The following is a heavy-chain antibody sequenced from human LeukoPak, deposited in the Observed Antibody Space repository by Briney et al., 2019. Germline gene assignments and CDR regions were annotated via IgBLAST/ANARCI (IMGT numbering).Heavy chain of an antibody. CDR1: GFTFSSYW. CDR2: IKQDGSEK. V-gene: IGHV3-7*01. CDR3: ARRNCYGSGSYPYFDY. D-gene: IGHD3-10*01. Sequence: GGSLRLSCAASGFTFSSYWMSWVRQAPGKGLEWVANIKQDGSEKYYVDSVKGRFTISRDNAKNSLYLQMNSLRAEDTAVYYCARRNCYGSGSYPYFDYWGQGTLVTVSS. J-gene: IGHJ4*02.